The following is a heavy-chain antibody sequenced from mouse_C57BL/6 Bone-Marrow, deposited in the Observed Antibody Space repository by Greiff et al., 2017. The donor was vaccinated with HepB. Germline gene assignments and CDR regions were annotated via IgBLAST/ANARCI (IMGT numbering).Heavy chain of an antibody. V-gene: IGHV1-81*01. CDR2: IYPRSGNT. J-gene: IGHJ1*03. CDR3: ARRGLGRKYFDV. Sequence: VQLQQSGAELARPGASVKLSCKASGYTFTSYGISWVKQRTGQGLEWIGEIYPRSGNTYYNEKFKGKATLTADKSSSTAYMELRSLTSEDSAVSFCARRGLGRKYFDVWGTGTTVTVSS. D-gene: IGHD4-1*01. CDR1: GYTFTSYG.